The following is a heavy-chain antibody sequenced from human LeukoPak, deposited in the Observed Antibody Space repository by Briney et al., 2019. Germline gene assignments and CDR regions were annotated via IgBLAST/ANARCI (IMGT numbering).Heavy chain of an antibody. CDR2: ISSSGSYI. D-gene: IGHD6-13*01. CDR3: AREDASSLDY. J-gene: IGHJ4*02. Sequence: GGSLRLSCAASGFTFSNYAMNWVRQAPGKGLEWVSSISSSGSYIYYADSLKGRFAISRDNAKNSLYLQMNNLRAEDTAVYYCAREDASSLDYWGQGILVTVSS. CDR1: GFTFSNYA. V-gene: IGHV3-21*06.